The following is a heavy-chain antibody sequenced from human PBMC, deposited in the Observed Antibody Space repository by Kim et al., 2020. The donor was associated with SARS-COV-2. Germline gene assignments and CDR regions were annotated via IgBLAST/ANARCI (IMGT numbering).Heavy chain of an antibody. V-gene: IGHV3-21*01. CDR1: GFTFSSYS. Sequence: GGSLRLSCVASGFTFSSYSMNWVRQGPGKGLEWVACITSSETYIYYGDSVKGRFTISRDNAKNSLYLQMSSLRAEDTGVYYCARESPPTKSTHAADAYYQGMDVWGQGTTVTVS. J-gene: IGHJ6*02. D-gene: IGHD6-25*01. CDR2: ITSSETYI. CDR3: ARESPPTKSTHAADAYYQGMDV.